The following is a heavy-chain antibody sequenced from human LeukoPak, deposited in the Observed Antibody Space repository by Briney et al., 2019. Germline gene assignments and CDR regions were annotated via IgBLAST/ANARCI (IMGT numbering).Heavy chain of an antibody. D-gene: IGHD3-16*01. V-gene: IGHV1-69*13. CDR2: IIPIFGTI. CDR3: ARDGFSDVLVANDPLILKYMDV. CDR1: GGTFSSYV. J-gene: IGHJ6*03. Sequence: EASVKVSCKASGGTFSSYVIGWVRQAPGQGLEWVGGIIPIFGTINYAQKLQGRVTITADVSTSTAYMELSSLRSEDTAVYYCARDGFSDVLVANDPLILKYMDVWGKGTTVTVSS.